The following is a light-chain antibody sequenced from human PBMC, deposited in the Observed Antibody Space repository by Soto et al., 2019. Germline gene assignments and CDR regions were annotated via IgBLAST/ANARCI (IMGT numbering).Light chain of an antibody. CDR2: LGS. Sequence: DIVMTQSPLSLPVTPGEPASISCRSNQSLLHSNGYAYLDWYLQKPGQSPQLLIYLGSNRASGVPDRFSGSGLATDFTLKISRVEAEDVGVYYCMQGLQTPFTFGRGTKVEIK. CDR3: MQGLQTPFT. V-gene: IGKV2-28*01. J-gene: IGKJ3*01. CDR1: QSLLHSNGYAY.